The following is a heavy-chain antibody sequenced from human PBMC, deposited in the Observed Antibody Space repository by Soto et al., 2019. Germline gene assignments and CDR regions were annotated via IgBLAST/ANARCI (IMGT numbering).Heavy chain of an antibody. V-gene: IGHV4-34*01. D-gene: IGHD3-3*01. CDR1: IGSLSDHY. J-gene: IGHJ5*02. Sequence: SETMSLTCAVFIGSLSDHYWTWVRQSPGKGLEWIGEIHPSGSTDSSASLKSRVTLSLDTSTSQVSLQVTSVTAADTGVYYCARGQRFSDWFEPWGQGNMVT. CDR3: ARGQRFSDWFEP. CDR2: IHPSGST.